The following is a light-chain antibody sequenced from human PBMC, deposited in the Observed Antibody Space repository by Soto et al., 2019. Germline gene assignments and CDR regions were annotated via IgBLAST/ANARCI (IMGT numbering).Light chain of an antibody. CDR3: QQYGTSPFT. CDR1: QSVSTNY. V-gene: IGKV3-20*01. Sequence: EIVLTQSPATLSLSPGERATLSCGASQSVSTNYLAWYQQEPGQAPRLLIYGASRRATGIPDRFSGSGSGTDFTLTISRLEPEDFAVYYCQQYGTSPFTFGPGTKVDIK. J-gene: IGKJ3*01. CDR2: GAS.